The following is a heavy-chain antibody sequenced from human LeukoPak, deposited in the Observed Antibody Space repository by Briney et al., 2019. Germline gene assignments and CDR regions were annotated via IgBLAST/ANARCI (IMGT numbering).Heavy chain of an antibody. CDR2: INHSGST. CDR3: ARGPLWNYDFWSGYYTAMGTFDY. D-gene: IGHD3-3*01. CDR1: GGSISSGGYY. J-gene: IGHJ4*02. V-gene: IGHV4-30-2*01. Sequence: SQTLSLTCAVSGGSISSGGYYWSWIRQPPGKGLEWIGEINHSGSTNYNPSLKSRVTISVDTSKNQFSLKLSSVTAADTAVYYCARGPLWNYDFWSGYYTAMGTFDYWGQGTLVTVSS.